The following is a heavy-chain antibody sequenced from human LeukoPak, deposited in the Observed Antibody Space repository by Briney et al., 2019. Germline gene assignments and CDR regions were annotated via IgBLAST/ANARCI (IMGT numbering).Heavy chain of an antibody. CDR3: AKDQNQWLLLHAEYFQH. J-gene: IGHJ1*01. CDR1: GFTFSSYA. CDR2: ISYDGSNK. V-gene: IGHV3-30-3*01. D-gene: IGHD3-22*01. Sequence: PGGSLRLSCAASGFTFSSYAMHWVRQAPGKGLEWVAVISYDGSNKYYADSVKGRFTISRDNSKNTLYLQMNSLRAEDTAVYYCAKDQNQWLLLHAEYFQHWGQGTLVTVSS.